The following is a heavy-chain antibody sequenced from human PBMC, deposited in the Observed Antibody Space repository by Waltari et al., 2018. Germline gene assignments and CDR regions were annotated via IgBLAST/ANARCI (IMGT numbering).Heavy chain of an antibody. CDR1: EYISSNFH. J-gene: IGHJ5*02. CDR2: INPRVVRT. Sequence: QVQLVQSGSEVKSPRASVQIACKASEYISSNFHIHWLPQAPGQGLEWMGIINPRVVRTIYAQKFQARVTMTRDMSTNTVYMNLSSLRSEDTAVYYCARDAHYDDTSGNEMYKWLDPWGQGTQVTVSS. D-gene: IGHD3-16*01. V-gene: IGHV1-46*01. CDR3: ARDAHYDDTSGNEMYKWLDP.